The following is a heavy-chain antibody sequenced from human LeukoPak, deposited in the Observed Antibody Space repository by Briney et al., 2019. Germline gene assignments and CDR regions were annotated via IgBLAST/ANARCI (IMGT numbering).Heavy chain of an antibody. Sequence: GGSLRLSCAASGFTFSSYGMHWVRQAPGKGLEWVADIWFDGKNEHFADSVKGRFTISRDNSKNTMYLQMNSLRAEDTAVYYCAKDSAKYYYDSSGYGWGQGTLVTVSS. D-gene: IGHD3-22*01. CDR3: AKDSAKYYYDSSGYG. J-gene: IGHJ4*02. CDR1: GFTFSSYG. V-gene: IGHV3-33*06. CDR2: IWFDGKNE.